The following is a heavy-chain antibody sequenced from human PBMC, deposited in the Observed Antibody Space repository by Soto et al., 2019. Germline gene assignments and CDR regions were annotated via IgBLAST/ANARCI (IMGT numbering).Heavy chain of an antibody. CDR2: IYYSGST. D-gene: IGHD3-22*01. CDR1: GGSISGYY. V-gene: IGHV4-59*01. CDR3: ARARYDSSGYYYFDY. Sequence: SETLSLTCTVSGGSISGYYWSWIRQPPGKGLEWIGYIYYSGSTIYNPSLKSRVTISVDTSKNQFSLKLSSVTAADTAVYYCARARYDSSGYYYFDYWGQGTLVTVS. J-gene: IGHJ4*02.